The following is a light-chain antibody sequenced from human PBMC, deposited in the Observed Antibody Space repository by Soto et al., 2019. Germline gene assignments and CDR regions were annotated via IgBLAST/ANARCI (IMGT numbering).Light chain of an antibody. CDR1: QSISSW. CDR2: DAS. J-gene: IGKJ1*01. Sequence: DIQMTQSHSTLSASVGDRVTITCRARQSISSWLAWYQQKPGKAPKLLIYDASSLESGVPSRFSGSGSGAEFTLTISSRQPDDFGTYYCQQYNSYSLWTFGQGTKVESK. CDR3: QQYNSYSLWT. V-gene: IGKV1-5*01.